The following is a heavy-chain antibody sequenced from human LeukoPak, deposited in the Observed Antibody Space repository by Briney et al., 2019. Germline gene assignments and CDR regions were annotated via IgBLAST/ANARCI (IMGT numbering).Heavy chain of an antibody. D-gene: IGHD6-6*01. CDR2: IKQDGSEK. Sequence: GGSLRLSCVASGFTFSSYWMSWVRQAPGKGLEWVANIKQDGSEKYYVDSVKGRFTISRDNAKNSLYLQMNSLRAEDTAVYYCTSKLGSSSSGYWGQGTLVTVSS. J-gene: IGHJ4*02. V-gene: IGHV3-7*01. CDR1: GFTFSSYW. CDR3: TSKLGSSSSGY.